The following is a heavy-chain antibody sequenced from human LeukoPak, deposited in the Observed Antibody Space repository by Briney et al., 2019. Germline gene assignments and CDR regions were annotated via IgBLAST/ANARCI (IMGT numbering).Heavy chain of an antibody. D-gene: IGHD2-2*01. CDR1: GGSISSYY. CDR3: ARIVVVPAAIYYYYMDV. Sequence: SETLSLTCTVSGGSISSYYWSWILQPPGKGLEWIVRIYTSGSTNYNPSLKSRVTMSVDTSKNQFSLKLSSVTAADTAVYYCARIVVVPAAIYYYYMDVWGKGTTVTVSS. V-gene: IGHV4-4*07. J-gene: IGHJ6*03. CDR2: IYTSGST.